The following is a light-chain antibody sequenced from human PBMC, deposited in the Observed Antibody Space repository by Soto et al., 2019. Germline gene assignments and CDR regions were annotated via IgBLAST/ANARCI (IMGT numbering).Light chain of an antibody. CDR1: QDIRND. CDR2: AAS. J-gene: IGKJ1*01. Sequence: AIPMTQSPSSLSASVGDRVTITCRASQDIRNDLGWYQQKPGEAPQLLIYAASHLQSGVPSRFSGSGSGTDYTLTISSLQTEDFAAYYCLHDYTYPRTIGXGTKXXX. CDR3: LHDYTYPRT. V-gene: IGKV1-6*01.